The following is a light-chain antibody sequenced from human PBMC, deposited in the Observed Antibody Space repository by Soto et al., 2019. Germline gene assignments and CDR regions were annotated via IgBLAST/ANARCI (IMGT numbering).Light chain of an antibody. J-gene: IGKJ2*01. Sequence: EIVLTQSPGTLSLSPGERATLSCRASQSVSSSYLAWYQQKPGQAPRLLIYGASSRATGIRDRFSGSGSGTDFILTISRLEPEDFAVYYCQQYGSSYSFGQGTKLDIK. V-gene: IGKV3-20*01. CDR3: QQYGSSYS. CDR2: GAS. CDR1: QSVSSSY.